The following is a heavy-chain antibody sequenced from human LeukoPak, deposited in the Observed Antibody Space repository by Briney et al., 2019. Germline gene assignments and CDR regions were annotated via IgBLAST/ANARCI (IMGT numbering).Heavy chain of an antibody. Sequence: GGSLRLSCAASGFTFSSFGMHWVRQAPGKGLEWVAVIWSDGSNKYYADSVKGRFTISRDNSADTVYLQMNSLRAEDTAVYYCARYSSGFLDSWGQGTLVSVSS. CDR3: ARYSSGFLDS. CDR1: GFTFSSFG. J-gene: IGHJ4*02. D-gene: IGHD6-19*01. CDR2: IWSDGSNK. V-gene: IGHV3-33*01.